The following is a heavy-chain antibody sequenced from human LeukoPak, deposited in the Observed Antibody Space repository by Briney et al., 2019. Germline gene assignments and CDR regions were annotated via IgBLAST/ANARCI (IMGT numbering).Heavy chain of an antibody. D-gene: IGHD2-2*01. V-gene: IGHV3-20*04. J-gene: IGHJ6*03. Sequence: GGSLRLSCAASGFTFSGSAMHWVRQAPGKGLEWVSGINWNGGSTGYADSVKGRFTISRDNAKNSLYLQMNSLRAEDTALYYCARVPSTYCSSTSCYYYYYYMDVWGKGTTVTVSS. CDR2: INWNGGST. CDR1: GFTFSGSA. CDR3: ARVPSTYCSSTSCYYYYYYMDV.